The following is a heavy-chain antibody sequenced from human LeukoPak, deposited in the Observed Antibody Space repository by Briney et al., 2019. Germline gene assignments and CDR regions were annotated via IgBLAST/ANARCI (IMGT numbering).Heavy chain of an antibody. CDR2: IYYSGST. Sequence: PSETLSLTCTVSGGSISSRSYYWGWIRQPPGKGLEWIGSIYYSGSTYYNPSLKSRVTISVDTSKNQFSLKLSSVTAADTAVYYCATPLQYTWSGYSYFGYWGQGTLVTVSS. CDR1: GGSISSRSYY. D-gene: IGHD3-3*01. V-gene: IGHV4-39*01. J-gene: IGHJ4*02. CDR3: ATPLQYTWSGYSYFGY.